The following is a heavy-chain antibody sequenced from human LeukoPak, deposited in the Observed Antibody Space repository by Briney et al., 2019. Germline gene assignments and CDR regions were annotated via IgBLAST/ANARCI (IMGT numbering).Heavy chain of an antibody. V-gene: IGHV3-23*01. CDR3: AKGRSMSRWFDY. J-gene: IGHJ4*02. D-gene: IGHD2-15*01. CDR1: GLTFSSYA. Sequence: PGGSLRLSCAASGLTFSSYAMSWVRQAPGKGLEWVSAISGSGGSTYYADSVKGRFTISRDNSKNTLYPQMNSLRAEDTAVYYCAKGRSMSRWFDYWGQGTLVTVSS. CDR2: ISGSGGST.